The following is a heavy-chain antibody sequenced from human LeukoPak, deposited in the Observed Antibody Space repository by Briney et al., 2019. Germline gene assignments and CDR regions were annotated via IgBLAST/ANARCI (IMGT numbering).Heavy chain of an antibody. D-gene: IGHD6-19*01. V-gene: IGHV1-2*02. Sequence: ASVKVSCKASGYTFTGYYMHWVRQAPGQGLEWMGWINPNSGGTNYAQKFQGRVTMTRDTSISTAYMELSRLRSDDTAVYYCARILPEIAVADNWFAPWGQGTLVTVSS. J-gene: IGHJ5*02. CDR2: INPNSGGT. CDR1: GYTFTGYY. CDR3: ARILPEIAVADNWFAP.